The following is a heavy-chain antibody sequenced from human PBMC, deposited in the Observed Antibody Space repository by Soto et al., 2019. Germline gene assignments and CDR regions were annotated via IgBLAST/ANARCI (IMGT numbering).Heavy chain of an antibody. CDR2: INPRGGRT. J-gene: IGHJ4*02. CDR1: GYTFTNYY. CDR3: AGPRGYSYGFDY. D-gene: IGHD5-18*01. Sequence: GASVKVSCKASGYTFTNYYMHWVRQAPGQGLEWMGMINPRGGRTTYPQKFQGRVTMTTDTSTSTAYMELRSLRSDDTAVYYCAGPRGYSYGFDYWGQGTLVTVSS. V-gene: IGHV1-46*01.